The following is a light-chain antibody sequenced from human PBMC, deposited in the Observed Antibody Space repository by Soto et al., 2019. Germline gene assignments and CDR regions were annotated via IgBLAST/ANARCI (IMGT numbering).Light chain of an antibody. V-gene: IGLV3-21*04. CDR2: YDS. CDR3: QVWDSSPVV. Sequence: SYELTQPPSVSVAPGKTARITCGGNNIGSKSVHWYQQKPGQAPVLVIYYDSDRPSGIPERFSGSNSGNTATLTISRVEAGDEADYYCQVWDSSPVVFGGGTKLTVL. J-gene: IGLJ2*01. CDR1: NIGSKS.